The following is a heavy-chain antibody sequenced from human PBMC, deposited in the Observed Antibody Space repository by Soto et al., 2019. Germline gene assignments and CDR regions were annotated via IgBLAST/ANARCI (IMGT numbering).Heavy chain of an antibody. CDR1: GYSFTNHW. Sequence: GESLKISCHGSGYSFTNHWIGWVRQMPGKRLELMGIIYPGDSDTRYSPSFQDQVTISVDKSISTAYLQWSSLKASDNAIYFCERNRNSGYGHPTFDFWGQGTPVTVYS. CDR3: ERNRNSGYGHPTFDF. CDR2: IYPGDSDT. J-gene: IGHJ4*02. D-gene: IGHD5-12*01. V-gene: IGHV5-51*01.